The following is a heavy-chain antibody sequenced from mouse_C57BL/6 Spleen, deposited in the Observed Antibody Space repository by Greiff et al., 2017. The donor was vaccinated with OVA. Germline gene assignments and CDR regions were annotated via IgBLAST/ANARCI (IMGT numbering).Heavy chain of an antibody. CDR1: GYTFTSYW. CDR2: IDPSDSYT. CDR3: ARTTTVEGFAY. Sequence: QVQLKQPGAELVMPGASVKLSCKASGYTFTSYWMHWVKQRPGQGLEWIGEIDPSDSYTNYNQKFKGKSTLTVDKSSSTAYMQLSSLTSEDSAVYYCARTTTVEGFAYWGQGTLVTVSA. J-gene: IGHJ3*01. D-gene: IGHD1-1*01. V-gene: IGHV1-69*01.